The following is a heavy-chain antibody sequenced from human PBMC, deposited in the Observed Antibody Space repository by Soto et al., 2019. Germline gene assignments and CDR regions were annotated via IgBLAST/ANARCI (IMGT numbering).Heavy chain of an antibody. CDR2: IYYSGST. CDR3: AREDAEIVAPADSYCYYMDV. Sequence: QVQLQESGPGLVKPSETLSLTCTVSGGSISSYYWSWIRQPPGKGLEWIGYIYYSGSTNYNPSLKRRTTISVDTSKNQFSLKRSSVAAADTAVYYCAREDAEIVAPADSYCYYMDVWGKGTTVTVSS. J-gene: IGHJ6*03. CDR1: GGSISSYY. D-gene: IGHD5-12*01. V-gene: IGHV4-59*01.